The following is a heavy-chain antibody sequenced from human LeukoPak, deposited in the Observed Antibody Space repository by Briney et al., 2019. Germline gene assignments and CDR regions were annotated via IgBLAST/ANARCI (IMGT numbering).Heavy chain of an antibody. CDR1: GFTFSSYA. D-gene: IGHD3-10*01. J-gene: IGHJ4*02. Sequence: PGGSLRLSCAASGFTFSSYAMSWVRQAPGKGLEWVSAISGSGGSTYYADSVKGRFTISRDNSKNTLYLQMNSLRAEDTAVYYCAKPPARYGSGSYYDYWGQGTLVTVSS. CDR2: ISGSGGST. CDR3: AKPPARYGSGSYYDY. V-gene: IGHV3-23*01.